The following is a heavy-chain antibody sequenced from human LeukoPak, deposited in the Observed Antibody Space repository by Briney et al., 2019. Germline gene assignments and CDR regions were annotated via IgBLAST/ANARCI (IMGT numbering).Heavy chain of an antibody. Sequence: GGSLRLSCAASGFTFSSYAMHWVRQAPGKGLEWVAVISYDGSNKYYADSVKGRFTISRDNSKNTLHLQMNSLRAEDTAVYYCARGSGSYYEDFDYWGQGTLVTVSS. CDR1: GFTFSSYA. CDR3: ARGSGSYYEDFDY. V-gene: IGHV3-30*04. J-gene: IGHJ4*02. D-gene: IGHD1-26*01. CDR2: ISYDGSNK.